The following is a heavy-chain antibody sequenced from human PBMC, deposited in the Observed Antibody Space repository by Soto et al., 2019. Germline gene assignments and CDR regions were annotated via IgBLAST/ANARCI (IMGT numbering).Heavy chain of an antibody. D-gene: IGHD6-13*01. V-gene: IGHV1-69*02. Sequence: KVSCKASGGTFSSYTISWVRQAPGQGLEWMGRIIPILGIANYAQKFQGRVTITADKSTSTAYMELSSLRSEDTAVYYCASAQRSSSFSSDAFDIWGQGTMVTVSS. CDR1: GGTFSSYT. CDR2: IIPILGIA. CDR3: ASAQRSSSFSSDAFDI. J-gene: IGHJ3*02.